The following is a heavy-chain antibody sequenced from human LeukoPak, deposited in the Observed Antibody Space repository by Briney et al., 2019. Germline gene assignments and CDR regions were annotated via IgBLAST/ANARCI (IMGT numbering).Heavy chain of an antibody. Sequence: GRSLRLYCAASGFTFSSYGMHWVRQAPGKGLEWVAVISYDGSNKYYADSVKGRFTISGDNSKNTLYLQMNSLRAEDTAVYYCAKDLGVPAATNAFDIWGQGTMVTVSS. V-gene: IGHV3-30*18. CDR1: GFTFSSYG. J-gene: IGHJ3*02. CDR2: ISYDGSNK. D-gene: IGHD2-2*01. CDR3: AKDLGVPAATNAFDI.